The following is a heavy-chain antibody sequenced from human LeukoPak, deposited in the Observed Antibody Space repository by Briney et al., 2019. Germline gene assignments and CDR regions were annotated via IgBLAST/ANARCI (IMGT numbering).Heavy chain of an antibody. J-gene: IGHJ4*02. D-gene: IGHD3-10*01. CDR1: GFTFSDYY. CDR2: ISSSGSII. Sequence: PGGSLRLSCAASGFTFSDYYMTWIRQAPGKGLEWVSYISSSGSIIYYADSVKGRFTISRDNAKNSLYLQINNLRAEDTAVYYCARDRNTLGELSDGYGYWGQGTLVTVPS. V-gene: IGHV3-11*01. CDR3: ARDRNTLGELSDGYGY.